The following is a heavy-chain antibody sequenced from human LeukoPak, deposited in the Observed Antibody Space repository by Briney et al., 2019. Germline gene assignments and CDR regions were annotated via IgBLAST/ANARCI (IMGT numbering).Heavy chain of an antibody. Sequence: GGPLRLSCAPSGFTFSSYGMHWVRQAPGKGLEWVAVISYDGSNKYYADSVKGRFTISRDNSKNTLYLQINSLRAEDTAVYYCAKDAAYYYMDVWGKGTTVTVSS. V-gene: IGHV3-30*18. CDR1: GFTFSSYG. CDR3: AKDAAYYYMDV. CDR2: ISYDGSNK. J-gene: IGHJ6*03.